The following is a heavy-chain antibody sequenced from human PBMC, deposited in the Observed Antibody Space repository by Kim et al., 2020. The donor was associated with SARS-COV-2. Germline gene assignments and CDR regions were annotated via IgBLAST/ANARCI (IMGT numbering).Heavy chain of an antibody. CDR1: GFTFSSYS. CDR2: ISSSSSYI. J-gene: IGHJ5*02. D-gene: IGHD6-13*01. V-gene: IGHV3-21*01. CDR3: ARDPAPERSSWYLSRENWFDP. Sequence: GGSLRLSCAASGFTFSSYSMNWVRQAPGKGLEWVSSISSSSSYIYYADSVKGRFTISRDNAKNSLYLQMNSLRAEDTAVYYCARDPAPERSSWYLSRENWFDPWGQGTLVTVSS.